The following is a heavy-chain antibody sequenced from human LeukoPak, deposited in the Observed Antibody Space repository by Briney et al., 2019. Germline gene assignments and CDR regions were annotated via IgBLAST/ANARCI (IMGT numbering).Heavy chain of an antibody. CDR1: GFTFTTYW. Sequence: PGGSLRLSCAASGFTFTTYWMSWVRQAPGKGLEWVANIKQDGSEKYYVDSVKGRFTISRDNAKNSLYLQMNSLRAEDTAVYYCARGGVLWFGESLFDYWGQGTLVTVSS. J-gene: IGHJ4*02. D-gene: IGHD3-10*01. CDR2: IKQDGSEK. V-gene: IGHV3-7*01. CDR3: ARGGVLWFGESLFDY.